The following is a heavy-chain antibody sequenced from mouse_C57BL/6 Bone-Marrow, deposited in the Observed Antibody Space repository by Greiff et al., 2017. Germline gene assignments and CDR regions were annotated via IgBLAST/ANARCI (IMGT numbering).Heavy chain of an antibody. Sequence: QVQLQQSGAELVMPGASVKLSCKASGYTFTSYWMHWVKQRPGQGLEWIGEIDPSDSYTNYNQKFKGKSTLTVDKSSSTAYMQLSSLTSEDSAVYYCASSNYWYFDVWGTGTTVTVSS. CDR3: ASSNYWYFDV. CDR2: IDPSDSYT. V-gene: IGHV1-69*01. D-gene: IGHD2-5*01. J-gene: IGHJ1*03. CDR1: GYTFTSYW.